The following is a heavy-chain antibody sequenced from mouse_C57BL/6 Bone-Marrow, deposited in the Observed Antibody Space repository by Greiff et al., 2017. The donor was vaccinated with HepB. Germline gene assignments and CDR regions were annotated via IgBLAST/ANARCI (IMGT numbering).Heavy chain of an antibody. CDR2: IDPETCGT. CDR3: TRRGYSNYSYWYFDV. V-gene: IGHV1-23*01. CDR1: GYTFTDYE. D-gene: IGHD2-5*01. J-gene: IGHJ1*03. Sequence: QVQLQQSGAELVRPGASVKLSCKASGYTFTDYEMHCVKLTPVHGLEWIGAIDPETCGTAYNQKFKGKATLTADKSSSTAYMELRSLTSEDSAVYYCTRRGYSNYSYWYFDVWGTGTTVTVSS.